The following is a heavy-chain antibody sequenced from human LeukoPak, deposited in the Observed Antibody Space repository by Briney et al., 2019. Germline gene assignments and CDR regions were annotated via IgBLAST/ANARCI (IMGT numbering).Heavy chain of an antibody. D-gene: IGHD6-6*01. CDR1: GGSISSGDYY. V-gene: IGHV4-30-4*08. Sequence: SQTLSLTCTVSGGSISSGDYYWSWIRQPPGKGLEWIGYIYYSGSTYYNPSLKSRVTISVDTSKNQFSLKLSSVTAADTAVYYCARESSGPGPFYYYYYMDVWGKGTTVTVSS. CDR2: IYYSGST. J-gene: IGHJ6*03. CDR3: ARESSGPGPFYYYYYMDV.